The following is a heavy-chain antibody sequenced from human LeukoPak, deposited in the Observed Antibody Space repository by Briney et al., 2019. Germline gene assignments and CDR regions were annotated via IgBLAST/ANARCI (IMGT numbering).Heavy chain of an antibody. Sequence: GGSLRLSCAASGFTFSDNWMTWVRQAPGKGLEWVANINQDGGGRYYVDSVQGRFIISRDNAQNSVHLQMNSLRAEDTAVYYCATRYCSIAACRTSSYKCMDDWGKGTTVIVSS. V-gene: IGHV3-7*01. D-gene: IGHD2-2*01. CDR3: ATRYCSIAACRTSSYKCMDD. CDR1: GFTFSDNW. CDR2: INQDGGGR. J-gene: IGHJ6*04.